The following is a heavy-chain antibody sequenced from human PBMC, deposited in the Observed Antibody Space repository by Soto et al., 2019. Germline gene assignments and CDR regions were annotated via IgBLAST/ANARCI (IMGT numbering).Heavy chain of an antibody. CDR1: GGSISSYY. D-gene: IGHD4-17*01. J-gene: IGHJ6*02. CDR2: IYYSGST. Sequence: SETLSLTXTVSGGSISSYYWSWIRQPPGKGLEWIGYIYYSGSTNYNPSLKSRVTISVDTSKNQFSLKLSSVTAADTAVYYCARGYYGGNSFFISHYYYGMDVWGQGTTVTVSS. V-gene: IGHV4-59*01. CDR3: ARGYYGGNSFFISHYYYGMDV.